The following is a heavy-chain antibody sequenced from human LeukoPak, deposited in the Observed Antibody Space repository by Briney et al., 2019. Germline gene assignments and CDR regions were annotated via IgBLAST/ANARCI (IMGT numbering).Heavy chain of an antibody. D-gene: IGHD3-22*01. J-gene: IGHJ4*02. Sequence: GGSLRLSCAASGFTFSSYSMNWVRQAPGKGLEWVSSISSSSSYIYYADSVKGRFTISRDNAKNSLYLQMNSLRAEDTAVYYCARNFYHYYDSSGYQEFDYWGQGTLVTVSS. V-gene: IGHV3-21*01. CDR2: ISSSSSYI. CDR3: ARNFYHYYDSSGYQEFDY. CDR1: GFTFSSYS.